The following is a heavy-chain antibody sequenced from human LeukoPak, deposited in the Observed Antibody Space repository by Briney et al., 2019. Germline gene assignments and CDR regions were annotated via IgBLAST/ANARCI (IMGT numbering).Heavy chain of an antibody. Sequence: GASVKVSCKASGGTFSSYAISWVRQAPGQGLEWMGGIIPIFGTANYAQEFQGRVTITADESTSTAYMGLSSLRSEDTAVYYCARDGIVVVPAAMFYWGQGTLVTVSS. V-gene: IGHV1-69*13. CDR2: IIPIFGTA. CDR3: ARDGIVVVPAAMFY. D-gene: IGHD2-2*01. CDR1: GGTFSSYA. J-gene: IGHJ4*02.